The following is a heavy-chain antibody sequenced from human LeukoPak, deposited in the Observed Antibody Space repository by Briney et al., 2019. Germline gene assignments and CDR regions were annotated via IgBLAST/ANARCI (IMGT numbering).Heavy chain of an antibody. CDR2: INHSGST. CDR3: ARGRPKLRFLEWYFLYYFDH. V-gene: IGHV4-34*01. CDR1: GGSFSGYY. J-gene: IGHJ4*02. D-gene: IGHD3-3*01. Sequence: SETLSLTCAVYGGSFSGYYWSWIRQPPGKGLEWIGEINHSGSTNYNPSLKSRVTISVDTSKNQFSLKLSSVTAADTAVYYCARGRPKLRFLEWYFLYYFDHWGQGTLVTVSS.